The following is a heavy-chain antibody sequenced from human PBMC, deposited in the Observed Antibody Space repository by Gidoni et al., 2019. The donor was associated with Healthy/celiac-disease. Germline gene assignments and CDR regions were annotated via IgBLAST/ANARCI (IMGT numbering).Heavy chain of an antibody. V-gene: IGHV3-30*18. J-gene: IGHJ4*02. CDR1: GFPFSSYG. CDR3: AKERYCSSTSCPRWYFDY. Sequence: QVQLVESGGGVVQPGRSLRLSCAASGFPFSSYGMHWVRQAPGKGLEWVAVISYDGSNKYYADSVKGRFTISRDNSKNTLYLQMNSLRAEDTAVYYCAKERYCSSTSCPRWYFDYWGQGTLVTVSS. CDR2: ISYDGSNK. D-gene: IGHD2-2*01.